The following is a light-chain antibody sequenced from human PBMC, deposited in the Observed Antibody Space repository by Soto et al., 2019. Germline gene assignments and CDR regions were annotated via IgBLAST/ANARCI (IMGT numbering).Light chain of an antibody. CDR1: SGDVGAYDY. Sequence: QSALTQPHSVSGSPGQTVTISCAGTSGDVGAYDYVSWYQQHPGKAPKFIIYDVSQRPSGVPARFSGSNSGNTASLTISGLQAEDEADYYCCSFGADGVFGTGTKLTVL. CDR3: CSFGADGV. J-gene: IGLJ1*01. CDR2: DVS. V-gene: IGLV2-11*01.